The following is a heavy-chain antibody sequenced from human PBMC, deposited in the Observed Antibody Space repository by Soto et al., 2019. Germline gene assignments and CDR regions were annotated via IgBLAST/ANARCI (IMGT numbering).Heavy chain of an antibody. CDR1: GFTFSSYA. CDR2: ISYDGSNK. Sequence: GGSLRLSCAASGFTFSSYAMHWVRQAPGKGLEWVAVISYDGSNKYYADSVKGRFTVSRDDSKNTLYLQMNSLRTEDTAVYYCVRASGMDVWGQGTTVTVPS. CDR3: VRASGMDV. V-gene: IGHV3-30-3*01. J-gene: IGHJ6*02.